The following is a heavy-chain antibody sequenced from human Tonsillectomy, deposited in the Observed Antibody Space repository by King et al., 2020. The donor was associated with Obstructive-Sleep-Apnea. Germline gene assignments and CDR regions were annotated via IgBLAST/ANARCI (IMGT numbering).Heavy chain of an antibody. V-gene: IGHV1-8*01. CDR1: GYTFTSYD. CDR3: ARVFSGWYEGGIDY. CDR2: MNPNSGNT. D-gene: IGHD6-19*01. Sequence: QLVQSGAEVKKPGASVKGSCKASGYTFTSYDINLLRQAPGQGLEWMGWMNPNSGNTGYVKNFQGRVTMTRNTSISTAYMELSSLRSEDTAVYYCARVFSGWYEGGIDYWGQGTLVTVSS. J-gene: IGHJ4*02.